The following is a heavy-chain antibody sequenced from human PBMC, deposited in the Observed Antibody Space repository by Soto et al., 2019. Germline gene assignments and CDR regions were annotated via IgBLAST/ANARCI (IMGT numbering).Heavy chain of an antibody. V-gene: IGHV3-11*04. J-gene: IGHJ6*02. CDR1: GFSFSDYY. D-gene: IGHD3-10*01. CDR2: ISSSGDTK. CDR3: ARDPGDGMDV. Sequence: LRLSCAASGFSFSDYYMSWIRQAPGKGLEWVSYISSSGDTKLYAESVKGRFTISRDNAKNSLYLQMHSLRDEDTAVYYCARDPGDGMDVWGQGTTVTVSS.